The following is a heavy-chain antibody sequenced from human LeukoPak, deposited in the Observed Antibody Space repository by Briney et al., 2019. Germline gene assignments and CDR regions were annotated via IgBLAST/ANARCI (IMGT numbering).Heavy chain of an antibody. D-gene: IGHD3-22*01. V-gene: IGHV3-30*02. CDR3: AKFPNYYDSSGYHYFDY. Sequence: GGSLRLSCAVSGFTFSSYGMHWVRQAPGKGLEWVAFIRYDGNNKYYVDSVKGRFTISRDNSKNTLYLQMNSLRAEDTAVYYCAKFPNYYDSSGYHYFDYWGQGTLVTVSS. CDR1: GFTFSSYG. CDR2: IRYDGNNK. J-gene: IGHJ4*02.